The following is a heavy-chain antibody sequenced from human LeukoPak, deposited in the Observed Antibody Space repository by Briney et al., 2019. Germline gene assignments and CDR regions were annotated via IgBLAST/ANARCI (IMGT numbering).Heavy chain of an antibody. CDR1: GFTFSNYA. V-gene: IGHV3-23*01. Sequence: PGGSLRLSCAASGFTFSNYAVAWVRQAPGKGLEWVSAEGSAGGTYYADSVRGRFTISRDNSGNTLSLQMSSLRVEDTALYYCASRTWTGPGHYAFDIWGQGTMVTVSS. J-gene: IGHJ3*02. D-gene: IGHD3/OR15-3a*01. CDR3: ASRTWTGPGHYAFDI. CDR2: EGSAGGT.